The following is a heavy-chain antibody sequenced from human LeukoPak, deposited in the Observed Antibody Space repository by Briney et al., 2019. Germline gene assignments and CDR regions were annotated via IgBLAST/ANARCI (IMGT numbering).Heavy chain of an antibody. V-gene: IGHV3-33*01. Sequence: GRSLRLSCVASGFTFSDYGMHWVCQAPGKGLEWVAVIWHDGSNKYYADSVKGRFTISRDNSENTLYLQMNSLRVEDTALFYCARAGGSRYGYAFDVWGQGTLVTVSS. CDR1: GFTFSDYG. D-gene: IGHD5-12*01. J-gene: IGHJ3*01. CDR2: IWHDGSNK. CDR3: ARAGGSRYGYAFDV.